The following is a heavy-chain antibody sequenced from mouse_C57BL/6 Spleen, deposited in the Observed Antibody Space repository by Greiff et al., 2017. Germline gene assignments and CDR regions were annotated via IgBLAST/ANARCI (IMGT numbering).Heavy chain of an antibody. V-gene: IGHV5-6*01. CDR2: ISSGGSYT. CDR1: GFTFSSYG. D-gene: IGHD1-1*01. J-gene: IGHJ2*01. Sequence: EVNLVESGGDLVKPGGSLKLSCAASGFTFSSYGMSWVRQTPDKRLEWVATISSGGSYTYYPDSVKGRFTISRDNAKNTLYLQMSSLKSEDTAMYYCARHMSSSFYYFDYWGQGTTLTVSS. CDR3: ARHMSSSFYYFDY.